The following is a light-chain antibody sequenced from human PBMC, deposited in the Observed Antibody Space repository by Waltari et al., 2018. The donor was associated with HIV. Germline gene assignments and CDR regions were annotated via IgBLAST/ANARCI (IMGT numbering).Light chain of an antibody. CDR1: SRDVGGSKY. CDR2: DVN. CDR3: CSYADTYFVL. J-gene: IGLJ2*01. V-gene: IGLV2-11*01. Sequence: QSALTQPRSVSGSPGQSVTISCPGTSRDVGGSKYCSWYQHHPNKGPKLLIYDVNKRPSGVPDRFSGSKSGNTASLTISGLQAEDEADYYCCSYADTYFVLFGGRTKLTVL.